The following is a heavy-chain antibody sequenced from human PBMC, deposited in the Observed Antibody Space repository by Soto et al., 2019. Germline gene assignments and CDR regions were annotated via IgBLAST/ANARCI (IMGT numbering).Heavy chain of an antibody. CDR2: IVVGSGNT. CDR1: GFTFTPSA. V-gene: IGHV1-58*02. D-gene: IGHD6-13*01. CDR3: ARGQQLTDY. Sequence: ASVKVSCKDSGFTFTPSAIQWVRQARGQSLEWIGWIVVGSGNTNYAPKFQERVTITWDMSTFTAFMELSRLRSDDTAVYYCARGQQLTDYWGQGTLVTGSS. J-gene: IGHJ4*02.